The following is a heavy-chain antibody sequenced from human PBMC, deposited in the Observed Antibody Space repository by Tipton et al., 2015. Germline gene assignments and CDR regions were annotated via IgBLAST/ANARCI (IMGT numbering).Heavy chain of an antibody. D-gene: IGHD6-19*01. V-gene: IGHV3-23*01. CDR2: ISGSASST. J-gene: IGHJ2*01. Sequence: SLRLSCAASGFTFDKHAMTWVRQAPGKGLEWVSTISGSASSTYYADSVKGRFTISRDNSKSTLYLQVNSLRAEDTAVYYCARDVGPIAVTGTRYFDLWGRGTLVTVSS. CDR3: ARDVGPIAVTGTRYFDL. CDR1: GFTFDKHA.